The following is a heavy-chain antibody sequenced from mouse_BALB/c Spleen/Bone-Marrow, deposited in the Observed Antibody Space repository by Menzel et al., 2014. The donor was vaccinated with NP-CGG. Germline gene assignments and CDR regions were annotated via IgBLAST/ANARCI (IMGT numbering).Heavy chain of an antibody. Sequence: QVQLKEPGAELVRPGSSVKISCKASGYAFSNFWMNWVKQRPGQGLEWIGQIHPGDGDTNSNGKFKGKATLTTDKSSSTAYMQLSSLSSEDSAVYFCARVYYGNLDYWGQGTTLTVSS. CDR1: GYAFSNFW. D-gene: IGHD2-1*01. CDR3: ARVYYGNLDY. CDR2: IHPGDGDT. V-gene: IGHV1-80*01. J-gene: IGHJ2*01.